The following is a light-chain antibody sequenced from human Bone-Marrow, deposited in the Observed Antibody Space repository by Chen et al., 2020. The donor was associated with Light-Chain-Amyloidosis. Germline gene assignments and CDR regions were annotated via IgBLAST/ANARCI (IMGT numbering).Light chain of an antibody. CDR2: DDS. J-gene: IGLJ3*02. CDR3: QVWDRSSDRPV. V-gene: IGLV3-21*02. CDR1: NSGSTS. Sequence: SYVLTQPSSVSVGPGQTATIACGGNNSGSTSVHWYQQTPGQAPLLVVYDDSDRPSGIPERLSGSNSGNTATLTISRVEAGDEADYYCQVWDRSSDRPVFGGGTKLTVL.